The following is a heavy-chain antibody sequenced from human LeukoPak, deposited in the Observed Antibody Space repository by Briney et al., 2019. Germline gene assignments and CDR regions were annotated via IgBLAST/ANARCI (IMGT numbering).Heavy chain of an antibody. V-gene: IGHV3-7*01. J-gene: IGHJ4*02. Sequence: GGSLRLSCAASGFTFSTYWMSWVRQAPGKGLEWEANIKQDGSEKYYVDSVKGRFTISRDNAKNSLYLQMNSLRAEDTAMYYCARDSAGNDYWGQGTLVTVSS. CDR1: GFTFSTYW. D-gene: IGHD6-13*01. CDR3: ARDSAGNDY. CDR2: IKQDGSEK.